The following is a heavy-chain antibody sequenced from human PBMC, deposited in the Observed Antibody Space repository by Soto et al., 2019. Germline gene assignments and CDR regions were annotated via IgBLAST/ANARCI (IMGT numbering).Heavy chain of an antibody. J-gene: IGHJ6*02. V-gene: IGHV4-59*07. CDR2: IYYGGST. D-gene: IGHD3-10*01. Sequence: QVQLQESGPALVRPSDSLSLMCSVSGVPITTFYWSWIRQAPGKGLEYIGYIYYGGSTHYNPALKSRVTISVDTANNEFSLQFRSVTAADTAAYYCARGQLLHYQYGLDVRGQGTTVIV. CDR3: ARGQLLHYQYGLDV. CDR1: GVPITTFY.